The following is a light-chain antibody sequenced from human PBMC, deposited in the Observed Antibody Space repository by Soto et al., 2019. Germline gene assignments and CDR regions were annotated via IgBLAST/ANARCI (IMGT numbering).Light chain of an antibody. V-gene: IGLV2-14*01. CDR2: EVS. CDR3: SSYTSSSTVV. J-gene: IGLJ2*01. Sequence: QSALTQPASVSGSPGQSITISCTGTSRDVGGYNYVSWYQQHPGKAPKVMIYEVSNRPSGFSNRFSGSKSGNTASLIISGLQAEDEADYYCSSYTSSSTVVFGGGTKLTVL. CDR1: SRDVGGYNY.